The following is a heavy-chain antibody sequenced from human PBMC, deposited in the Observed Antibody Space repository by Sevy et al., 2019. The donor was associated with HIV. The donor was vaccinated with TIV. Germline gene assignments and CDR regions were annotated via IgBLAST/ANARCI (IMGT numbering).Heavy chain of an antibody. V-gene: IGHV4-59*01. D-gene: IGHD4-17*01. CDR3: ARTSPYFYYGMDV. CDR2: FYYSGST. Sequence: SETLSLTCTVSADSISGYYWSWIRQPPGKGLEWIGYFYYSGSTNYNPSLKGQVSISVDTSKNQVSLKLSSVTAADTAVYFCARTSPYFYYGMDVWGQGTPVTVSS. J-gene: IGHJ6*02. CDR1: ADSISGYY.